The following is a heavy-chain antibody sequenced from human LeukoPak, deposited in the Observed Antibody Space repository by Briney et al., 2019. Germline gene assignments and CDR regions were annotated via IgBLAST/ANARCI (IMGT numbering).Heavy chain of an antibody. D-gene: IGHD7-27*01. CDR2: ISSSSSYI. CDR3: AREANWLHFDY. V-gene: IGHV3-21*01. J-gene: IGHJ4*02. CDR1: GFTFSSYS. Sequence: GGSMRLSCAASGFTFSSYSMNWVRQAPGKGLEWVSSISSSSSYIFYADSVKGRFTISRDNAKNSLYLQMNSLRAEDTAVYYCAREANWLHFDYWGQGTLVTVSS.